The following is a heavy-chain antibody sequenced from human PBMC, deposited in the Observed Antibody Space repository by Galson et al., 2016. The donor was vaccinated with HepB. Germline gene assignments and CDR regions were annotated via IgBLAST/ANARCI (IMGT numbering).Heavy chain of an antibody. CDR2: ISAENGNA. D-gene: IGHD2-15*01. CDR3: ARARCSGDNCYWEDALDI. Sequence: QSGAEVKKPVASVKVSCKASGYTFTSSNGISWVRQAPGQGLEWMGWISAENGNANYAQKFQGRVIMTTDTSTSSAYMELRSLRSDDTAVYFCARARCSGDNCYWEDALDIWGQGTMVTVSS. CDR1: GYTFTSSNG. J-gene: IGHJ3*02. V-gene: IGHV1-18*01.